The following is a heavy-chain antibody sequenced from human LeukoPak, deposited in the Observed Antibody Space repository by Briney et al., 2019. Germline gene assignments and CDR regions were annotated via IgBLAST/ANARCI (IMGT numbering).Heavy chain of an antibody. V-gene: IGHV4-59*01. CDR2: IYYSGST. D-gene: IGHD4-11*01. CDR3: ARDLRTTTGMDV. CDR1: RGSISSYY. J-gene: IGHJ6*02. Sequence: SETLSLTCTVSRGSISSYYWSWIRQPPGKGLEWIGYIYYSGSTNYNPSLKSRVTISVDTSKNQFSLKLSSVTAADTAVYYCARDLRTTTGMDVWGQGTTVTVSS.